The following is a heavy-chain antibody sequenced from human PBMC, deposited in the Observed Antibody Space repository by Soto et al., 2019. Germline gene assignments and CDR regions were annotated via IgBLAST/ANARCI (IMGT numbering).Heavy chain of an antibody. CDR3: ARQHTDTVTTERTLCDH. CDR1: GGSISSSSYY. CDR2: IYYSGST. J-gene: IGHJ4*02. Sequence: SETLSLTCTVSGGSISSSSYYWGWIRQPPGKGLEWIGSIYYSGSTYYNPSLKSRVTISVDTSKNQFSLELSSVTAADPAVYYCARQHTDTVTTERTLCDHWGQGTLVTVSS. D-gene: IGHD4-17*01. V-gene: IGHV4-39*01.